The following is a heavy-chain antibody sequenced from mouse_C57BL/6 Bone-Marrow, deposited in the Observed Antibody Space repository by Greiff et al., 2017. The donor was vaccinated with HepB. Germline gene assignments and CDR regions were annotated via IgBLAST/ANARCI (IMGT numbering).Heavy chain of an antibody. V-gene: IGHV3-8*01. CDR1: GYSITSDY. CDR2: ISYSGST. CDR3: ARWGNYYGEFWYFDV. Sequence: EVQLQESGPGLAKPSQTLSLTCSVTGYSITSDYWNWIRKFPGNKLEYMGYISYSGSTYYNPYLNSRISITRDTSKTQYYLQLNAVTTEDTATYYCARWGNYYGEFWYFDVWGTGTTVTVSS. D-gene: IGHD1-1*01. J-gene: IGHJ1*03.